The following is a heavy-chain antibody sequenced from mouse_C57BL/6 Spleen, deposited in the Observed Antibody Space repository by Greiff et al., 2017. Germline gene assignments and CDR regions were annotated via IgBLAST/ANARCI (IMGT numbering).Heavy chain of an antibody. J-gene: IGHJ3*01. Sequence: EVTLVESGGGLVKPGGSLKLSCAASGFTFSDYGMHWVRQAPEKGLEWVAYISSGSSTISYADPAKGRFTISRHNAKHTLFLQMTSLRCEDTAMYYCAREAYYSNYGCAYWGQGTLVTVS. V-gene: IGHV5-17*01. D-gene: IGHD2-5*01. CDR1: GFTFSDYG. CDR3: AREAYYSNYGCAY. CDR2: ISSGSSTI.